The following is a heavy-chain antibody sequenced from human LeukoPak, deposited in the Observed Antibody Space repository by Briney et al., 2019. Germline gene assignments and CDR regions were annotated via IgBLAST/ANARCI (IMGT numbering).Heavy chain of an antibody. D-gene: IGHD3-10*01. J-gene: IGHJ4*02. Sequence: GGSLRLPCAASGITVSSSFMSWVRQVPGKGLEWVSIICAAGATYTADSVTGRFTISRDTSKNMLNLEMNSLRPEDTAVYFCARVGIYRPGSSYFDHWGQGTLVAVSS. CDR2: ICAAGAT. CDR3: ARVGIYRPGSSYFDH. V-gene: IGHV3-66*01. CDR1: GITVSSSF.